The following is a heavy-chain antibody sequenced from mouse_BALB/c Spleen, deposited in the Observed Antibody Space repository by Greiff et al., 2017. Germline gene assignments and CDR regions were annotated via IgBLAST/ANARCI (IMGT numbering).Heavy chain of an antibody. Sequence: VQLQESGAELARPGASVKMSCKASGYTFTSYTMHWVKQRPGQGLEWIGYINPSSGYTNYNQKFKDKATLTADKSSSTAYMQLSSLTSEDSAVYYCARRSDGYCYFDYWGQGTTLTVSS. CDR2: INPSSGYT. V-gene: IGHV1-4*01. CDR1: GYTFTSYT. D-gene: IGHD2-3*01. J-gene: IGHJ2*01. CDR3: ARRSDGYCYFDY.